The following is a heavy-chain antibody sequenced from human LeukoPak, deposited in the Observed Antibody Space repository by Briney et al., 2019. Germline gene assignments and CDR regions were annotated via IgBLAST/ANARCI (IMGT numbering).Heavy chain of an antibody. CDR2: IYYSGST. J-gene: IGHJ4*02. Sequence: SETLSLTCTVSGDSISSSYYFWAWIRQPPGKGLEWIGSIYYSGSTYYNPSLKSRVTISVDTSKNQFSLKLSSVTAADTAVYYCARLSPPSRAVGLLIDYWGQGTLVTVSS. CDR3: ARLSPPSRAVGLLIDY. D-gene: IGHD4-23*01. CDR1: GDSISSSYYF. V-gene: IGHV4-39*01.